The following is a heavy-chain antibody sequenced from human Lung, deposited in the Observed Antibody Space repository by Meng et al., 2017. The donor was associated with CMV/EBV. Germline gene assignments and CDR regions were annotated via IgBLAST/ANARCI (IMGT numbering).Heavy chain of an antibody. J-gene: IGHJ4*02. CDR2: ISYDGSNK. D-gene: IGHD3-16*01. Sequence: GGSLRLSCAASGFTFSSYAMHWVRQAPGKGLEWVAVISYDGSNKYYADSVKGRFTISRDNSKNTLYLQMNSLRAEDTAVYYCARDPGFGFSSALDYWGQGTLVTVSS. V-gene: IGHV3-30*04. CDR3: ARDPGFGFSSALDY. CDR1: GFTFSSYA.